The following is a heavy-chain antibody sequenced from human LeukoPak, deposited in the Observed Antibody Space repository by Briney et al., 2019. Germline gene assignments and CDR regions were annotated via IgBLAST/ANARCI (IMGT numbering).Heavy chain of an antibody. Sequence: PSETLSLTCTVSGGSISSSSYYWGWIRQPPENGLEWIGSIYYSRSTYYNPSLKSRVTISVDTSKNQFSLKLSSVTAADTAVYYCARPGTKGYYYGSGSCPKHAFDIWGQGTMVTVSS. V-gene: IGHV4-39*01. CDR2: IYYSRST. CDR1: GGSISSSSYY. J-gene: IGHJ3*02. D-gene: IGHD3-10*01. CDR3: ARPGTKGYYYGSGSCPKHAFDI.